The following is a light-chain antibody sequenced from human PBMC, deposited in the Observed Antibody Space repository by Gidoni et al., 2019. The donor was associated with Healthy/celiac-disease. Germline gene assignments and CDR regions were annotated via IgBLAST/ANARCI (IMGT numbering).Light chain of an antibody. J-gene: IGKJ1*01. CDR3: QQRSNWPS. CDR2: DAS. Sequence: EIVLTQSPATLSLSPGERATLSCRASQSVSSYLAWYQQKPGQAPRLLIYDASNRATGIPARFRGSGSGTDFTLTISSLEPEDFAVYYCQQRSNWPSVGQXTKVEIK. CDR1: QSVSSY. V-gene: IGKV3-11*01.